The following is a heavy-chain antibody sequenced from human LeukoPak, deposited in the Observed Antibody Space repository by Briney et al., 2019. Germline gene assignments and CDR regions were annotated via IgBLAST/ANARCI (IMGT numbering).Heavy chain of an antibody. J-gene: IGHJ4*02. CDR3: ARDGYSYGYDY. Sequence: ASVKVSCKASGYTFTSYYMHWVRQAPGQGLEWMGIINPSGGSTSYAQKFQGRVTMTRDMSTSTVYMELSSLRSEDTAVYYRARDGYSYGYDYWGQGTLVTVSS. V-gene: IGHV1-46*01. CDR1: GYTFTSYY. CDR2: INPSGGST. D-gene: IGHD5-18*01.